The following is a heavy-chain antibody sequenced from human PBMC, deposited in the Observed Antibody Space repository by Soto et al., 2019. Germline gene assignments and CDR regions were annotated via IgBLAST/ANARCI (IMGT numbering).Heavy chain of an antibody. CDR2: IYYSGST. D-gene: IGHD2-15*01. Sequence: SETLSLTCTVSGGSISSGGYYWSWIRQHPGKGLEWIGYIYYSGSTYYNPSLKSRITISVDTSKNQFSLKLSSVTAADTAVYYCARGGLGYCSGGSCYSAELSRYYYGMDVWGQGTTVTVSS. CDR3: ARGGLGYCSGGSCYSAELSRYYYGMDV. CDR1: GGSISSGGYY. J-gene: IGHJ6*02. V-gene: IGHV4-31*03.